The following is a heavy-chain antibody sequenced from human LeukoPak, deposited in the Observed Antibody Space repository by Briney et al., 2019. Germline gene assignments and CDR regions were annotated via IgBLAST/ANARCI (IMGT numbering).Heavy chain of an antibody. CDR3: ARLIDYYDFWTIPAHFDY. J-gene: IGHJ4*02. Sequence: ASVKVSCKASGYTFTSYGISWVRQAPGQGLEWMGWISAYSGNTNYAQKLQGRVTMTTDTSTSTAYMELRSLRSDDTAVYYCARLIDYYDFWTIPAHFDYWGQGTLVTVSS. CDR2: ISAYSGNT. CDR1: GYTFTSYG. D-gene: IGHD3-3*01. V-gene: IGHV1-18*01.